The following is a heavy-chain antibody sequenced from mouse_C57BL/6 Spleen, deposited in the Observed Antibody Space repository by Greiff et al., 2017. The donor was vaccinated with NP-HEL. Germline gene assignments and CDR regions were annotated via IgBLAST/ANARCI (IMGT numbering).Heavy chain of an antibody. J-gene: IGHJ3*01. D-gene: IGHD2-3*01. CDR2: IYPGGGDT. Sequence: VQLQQSGPELVKPGASVKISCKASGYAFSSSWMNWVKQRPGKGLEWIGRIYPGGGDTNYNGKFKGKATLTADKSSSTAYMQLSSLTSEDSAVYFCARPYDGYYEGFAYWGQGTLVTVSA. CDR1: GYAFSSSW. CDR3: ARPYDGYYEGFAY. V-gene: IGHV1-82*01.